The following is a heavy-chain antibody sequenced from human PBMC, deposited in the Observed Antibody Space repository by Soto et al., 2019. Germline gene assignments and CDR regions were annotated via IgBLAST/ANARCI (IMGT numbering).Heavy chain of an antibody. CDR3: ARRQTNFGEDAFDI. V-gene: IGHV1-46*01. Sequence: ASVKVSCKASGYNFTNSFLHWVRQAPGQGLEWMGIINPSSGDTSYPQKCQGRVTVTSDTSTSTVYMEMSSLRSKDTAVYYCARRQTNFGEDAFDIWGQGTMVTVSS. CDR1: GYNFTNSF. D-gene: IGHD3-16*01. CDR2: INPSSGDT. J-gene: IGHJ3*02.